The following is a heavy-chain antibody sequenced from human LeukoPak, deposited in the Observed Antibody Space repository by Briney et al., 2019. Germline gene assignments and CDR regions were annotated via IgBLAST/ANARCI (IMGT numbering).Heavy chain of an antibody. D-gene: IGHD6-19*01. CDR2: IYYSGST. CDR1: GGSISSYY. Sequence: PSETLSLTCTVSGGSISSYYWSWIRQPPGKGLEWIGYIYYSGSTNYNPSLKSRVTISVDTSKNQFSLKLSSVTAADTAVYYCARRRGGGSSGWYAWFDPWGQGTLVTVSS. J-gene: IGHJ5*02. V-gene: IGHV4-59*01. CDR3: ARRRGGGSSGWYAWFDP.